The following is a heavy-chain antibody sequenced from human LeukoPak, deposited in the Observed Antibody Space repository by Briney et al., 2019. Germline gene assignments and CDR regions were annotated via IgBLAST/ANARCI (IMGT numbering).Heavy chain of an antibody. Sequence: ESGPVLVKPTQTLTLTCTFSGFSLSTSGMCVNWIRQPPGKALEWLARIDWDDDKFYTTSLKTRLTISKDTSKNQVVLTMTNMDPVDTATYYCARTLTSSSNFDYWGQGTLVTVSS. J-gene: IGHJ4*02. CDR2: IDWDDDK. CDR1: GFSLSTSGMC. V-gene: IGHV2-70*16. D-gene: IGHD2-2*01. CDR3: ARTLTSSSNFDY.